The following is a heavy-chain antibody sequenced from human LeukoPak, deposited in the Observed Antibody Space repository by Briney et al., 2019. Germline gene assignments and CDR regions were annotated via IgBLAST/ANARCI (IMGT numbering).Heavy chain of an antibody. D-gene: IGHD1-7*01. CDR2: ISGSGGST. V-gene: IGHV3-23*01. Sequence: GGSLRLSCTASGFTFSNYAMSWVRQAPGKGLEWVSAISGSGGSTYYADSVKGRFTISRDNSKNTLYLQMNSLRAEDTAVYYCAKYNWNYGDYFDYWGQGTLVTVSS. CDR1: GFTFSNYA. J-gene: IGHJ4*02. CDR3: AKYNWNYGDYFDY.